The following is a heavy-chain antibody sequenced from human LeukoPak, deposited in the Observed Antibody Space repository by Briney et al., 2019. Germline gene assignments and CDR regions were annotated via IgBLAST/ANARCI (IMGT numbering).Heavy chain of an antibody. Sequence: GGSLRLSCTASGFTFSGSAMHWVRQASGKGLEWVGRIRTKANNYATVYAASVKGRFTISRDDSKNTAYLQMNSLKTEDTAVYYCSSGLSVRRFNNTPVDYWGQGTLVTVSS. CDR3: SSGLSVRRFNNTPVDY. D-gene: IGHD1-1*01. J-gene: IGHJ4*02. V-gene: IGHV3-73*01. CDR2: IRTKANNYAT. CDR1: GFTFSGSA.